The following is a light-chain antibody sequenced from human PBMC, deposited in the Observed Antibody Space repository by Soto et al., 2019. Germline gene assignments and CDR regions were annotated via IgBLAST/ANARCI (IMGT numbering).Light chain of an antibody. CDR1: SSNIGAGYN. Sequence: QSVLTQPPSVSGAPGQRVTISCTGSSSNIGAGYNVHWYQQLPGTAPKLLIYGNSNRPSGVPDRFSGSKSVTSASLAITGLQAEDEADYYCQSYDSSLSGWVFGGETNLTVL. J-gene: IGLJ3*02. CDR2: GNS. V-gene: IGLV1-40*01. CDR3: QSYDSSLSGWV.